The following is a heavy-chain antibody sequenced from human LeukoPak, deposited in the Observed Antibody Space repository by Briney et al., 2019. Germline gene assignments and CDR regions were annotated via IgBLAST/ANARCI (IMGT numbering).Heavy chain of an antibody. V-gene: IGHV4-34*01. CDR3: ARGRVQYYYDSSGYHFDY. D-gene: IGHD3-22*01. CDR1: GGSFSGYY. CDR2: INHSGST. J-gene: IGHJ4*02. Sequence: SETLSLTCAVYGGSFSGYYWSWIRQPPGKGLEWIGEINHSGSTNYNPSLKSRVTISVDTSKNQFSLKLSSVTAADTAVYYCARGRVQYYYDSSGYHFDYWGQGTLVTVSS.